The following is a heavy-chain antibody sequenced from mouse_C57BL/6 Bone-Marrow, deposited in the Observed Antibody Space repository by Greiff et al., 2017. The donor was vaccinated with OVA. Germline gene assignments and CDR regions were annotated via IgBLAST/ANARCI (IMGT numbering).Heavy chain of an antibody. J-gene: IGHJ2*01. CDR2: IDPETGGT. CDR1: GYSFTDYE. D-gene: IGHD2-1*01. CDR3: TDYGSYEGY. Sequence: QVQLQQSGAELVRPGASVTLSCKASGYSFTDYEMHWVKQTPVHGLEWIGAIDPETGGTAYNQKFKGKAILTADKSSSTAYMELRSLTSEDSAVYYCTDYGSYEGYWGQGTTLTVSS. V-gene: IGHV1-15*01.